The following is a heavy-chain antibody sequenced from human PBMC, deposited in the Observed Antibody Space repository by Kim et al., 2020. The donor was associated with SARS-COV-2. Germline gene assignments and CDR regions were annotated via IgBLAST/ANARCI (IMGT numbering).Heavy chain of an antibody. V-gene: IGHV3-30*04. J-gene: IGHJ6*02. Sequence: GGSLRLSCAASGFIFNNYAMHWVRQAPGKGLEWVAVISYDGSDKYYADSVEGRFTISRDNSKSTLYLQMNSLRAEDTSVYYCARTDGAYYYGMDVWGQGTTLTVSS. CDR2: ISYDGSDK. CDR3: ARTDGAYYYGMDV. D-gene: IGHD3-10*01. CDR1: GFIFNNYA.